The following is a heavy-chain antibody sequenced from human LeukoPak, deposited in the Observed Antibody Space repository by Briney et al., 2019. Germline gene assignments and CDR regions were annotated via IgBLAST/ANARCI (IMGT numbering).Heavy chain of an antibody. CDR2: ILYDGSHK. CDR1: GFTFSNYG. J-gene: IGHJ4*02. D-gene: IGHD3-16*02. Sequence: GGSLRLSCAASGFTFSNYGMHRVRQAPGKGLEWVAVILYDGSHKDYADSVKGRFTISRDDSKNTLYLQMNSLRAGDTAVYYCARDYRTEDWGQGTLVTVSS. CDR3: ARDYRTED. V-gene: IGHV3-30*03.